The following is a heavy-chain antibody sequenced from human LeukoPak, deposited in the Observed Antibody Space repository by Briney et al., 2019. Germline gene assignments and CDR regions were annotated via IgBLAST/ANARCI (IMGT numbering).Heavy chain of an antibody. CDR3: ARDPGTMVRGVPIDY. D-gene: IGHD3-10*01. CDR2: ISAYNGNT. Sequence: ASVTVSCKASGYTLTSYGFCWVRQAPGQGLEWMGWISAYNGNTNYAQKLQGRVTMTTDTSTSTAYMELRSLRSDDTAVYYCARDPGTMVRGVPIDYWGQGTLVTVSS. J-gene: IGHJ4*02. V-gene: IGHV1-18*01. CDR1: GYTLTSYG.